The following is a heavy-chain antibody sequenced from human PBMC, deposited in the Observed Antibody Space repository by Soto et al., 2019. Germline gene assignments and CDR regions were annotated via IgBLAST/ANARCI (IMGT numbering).Heavy chain of an antibody. J-gene: IGHJ6*03. Sequence: GGSPRLSCAASGLTFSSYWMSWVRQAPGKGLEWVANIKQDGSEKYYVDSVKGRFTISRDNAKKSLFLQMNSLRAEDTAVYYCAREYNWGTMIYYYYMDVWGKGTTVTVSS. D-gene: IGHD1-20*01. CDR2: IKQDGSEK. CDR3: AREYNWGTMIYYYYMDV. CDR1: GLTFSSYW. V-gene: IGHV3-7*01.